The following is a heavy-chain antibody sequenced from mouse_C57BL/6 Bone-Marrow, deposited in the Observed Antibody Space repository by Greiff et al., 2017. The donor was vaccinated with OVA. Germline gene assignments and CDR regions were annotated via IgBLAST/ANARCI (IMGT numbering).Heavy chain of an antibody. J-gene: IGHJ1*03. CDR1: GYTFTSYG. D-gene: IGHD2-1*01. Sequence: QVQLQQSGAELARPGASVKLSCKASGYTFTSYGISWVKQRTGQGLEWIGEIYPRSGNTYYNEKFKGKATLTADKSSSTAYMELRSLTSEDSAVDFCGLLWYPSWYFDVWGTGTTVTVSS. V-gene: IGHV1-81*01. CDR3: GLLWYPSWYFDV. CDR2: IYPRSGNT.